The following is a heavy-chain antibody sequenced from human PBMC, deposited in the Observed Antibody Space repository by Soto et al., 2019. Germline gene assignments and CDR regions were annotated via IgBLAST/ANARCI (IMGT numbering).Heavy chain of an antibody. V-gene: IGHV3-23*01. CDR2: ISASGDYT. J-gene: IGHJ5*02. Sequence: GGSLRLSCAASVFTFSNSAMSWVRPAPGKVLEWVSTISASGDYTYYTDSVKGRFTISRDNSKSTLFLQMNSVRAEDTAVYYCAKDGNLYAWGQGSLVTVSS. CDR3: AKDGNLYA. CDR1: VFTFSNSA. D-gene: IGHD2-15*01.